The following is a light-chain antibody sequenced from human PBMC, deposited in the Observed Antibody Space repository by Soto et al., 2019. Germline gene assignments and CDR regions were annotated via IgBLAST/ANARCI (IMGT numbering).Light chain of an antibody. J-gene: IGKJ2*01. CDR3: HQSYSTPPYT. V-gene: IGKV1-39*01. CDR1: QSISSY. Sequence: DIQMTQSPSSLSASVGDRVTITCRASQSISSYLNWYQQKPGKAPKLLIYAASSLQSGVASRFSGSGSGTDLTLTISSLQPEDFATYYCHQSYSTPPYTFGQGTTLEIK. CDR2: AAS.